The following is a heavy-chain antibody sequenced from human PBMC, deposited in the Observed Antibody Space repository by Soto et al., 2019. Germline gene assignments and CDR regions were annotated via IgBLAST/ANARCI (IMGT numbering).Heavy chain of an antibody. CDR3: ARDSAYCGGDCSKTIWYFDL. J-gene: IGHJ2*01. D-gene: IGHD2-21*02. Sequence: SETLSLTCTVSGGSISIGGYFWSWIRQHPGKGLEWIGYIYYSGSTYYNPSLKSRVTISVDTSKNQFSLKLSSVTAADTAVYYCARDSAYCGGDCSKTIWYFDLWGRGTLVTVSS. CDR2: IYYSGST. V-gene: IGHV4-31*03. CDR1: GGSISIGGYF.